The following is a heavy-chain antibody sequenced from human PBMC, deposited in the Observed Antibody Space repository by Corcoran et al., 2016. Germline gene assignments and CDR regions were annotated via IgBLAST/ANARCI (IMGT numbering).Heavy chain of an antibody. CDR1: GFTFSSYG. CDR2: ISYDGSNR. CDR3: ATDIGDCSSTSVNLFDY. Sequence: QVQLVESGGGVVQPGRSLRLSCAASGFTFSSYGMHWVRQAPGKGLEWVAVISYDGSNRYYADSVKGRGTISRDNSKNTRYLHMNNLRAEDTAVYYCATDIGDCSSTSVNLFDYWGQGTLVTVYS. D-gene: IGHD2-2*01. J-gene: IGHJ4*02. V-gene: IGHV3-30*03.